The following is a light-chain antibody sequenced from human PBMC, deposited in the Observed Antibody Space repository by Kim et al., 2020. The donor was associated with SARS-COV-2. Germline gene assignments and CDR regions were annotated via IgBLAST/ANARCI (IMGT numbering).Light chain of an antibody. CDR3: QQYYSIPFT. CDR2: WAS. Sequence: DIVMTQSPDSLAVSLGERATINCKSSQTVLYSSNNKNNLVWYQQKPGQPPKLLIYWASSRESGVPDRCSGSGSGTDFTLTISSLQAEDVAVYYCQQYYSIPFTFGGGTKVDI. CDR1: QTVLYSSNNKNN. J-gene: IGKJ4*01. V-gene: IGKV4-1*01.